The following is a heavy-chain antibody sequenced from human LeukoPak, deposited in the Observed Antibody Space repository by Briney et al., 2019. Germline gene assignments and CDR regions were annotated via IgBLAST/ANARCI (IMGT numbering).Heavy chain of an antibody. CDR3: ARDRYSSGWYVPLDY. CDR1: GFTVSSNY. CDR2: IYSGGST. J-gene: IGHJ4*02. V-gene: IGHV3-66*01. D-gene: IGHD6-19*01. Sequence: GGSLRLSCAASGFTVSSNYMSWVRQAPGKGLEWVSVIYSGGSTYYADSVKGRFTISRDNSKNTLYLQMNSLRAEDTAVYYCARDRYSSGWYVPLDYWGQRTLVTVSS.